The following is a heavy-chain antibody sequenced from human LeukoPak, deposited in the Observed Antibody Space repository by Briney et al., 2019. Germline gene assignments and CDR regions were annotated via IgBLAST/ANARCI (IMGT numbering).Heavy chain of an antibody. CDR1: GGSISNYY. D-gene: IGHD3-22*01. Sequence: SETLSLTCTVSGGSISNYYWSWIRQPAGKGLEWIGRIYTSGSTNYNPNYNPSLKSRVTMSVVTSKNQFSLKLTSVTAADTAVYYCARDRYDSVYNWFDPWGQGTLVTVSS. CDR3: ARDRYDSVYNWFDP. CDR2: IYTSGST. V-gene: IGHV4-4*07. J-gene: IGHJ5*02.